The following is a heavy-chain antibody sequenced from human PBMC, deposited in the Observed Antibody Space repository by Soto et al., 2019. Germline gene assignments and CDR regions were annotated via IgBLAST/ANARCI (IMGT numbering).Heavy chain of an antibody. J-gene: IGHJ3*02. CDR2: IYYSGST. D-gene: IGHD2-15*01. Sequence: SETLSLTCTFSGGSISSSSYYLGWIRQPPGKGLEWIGSIYYSGSTYYNPSLKSRVTISVDTSKNQFSLKLSSVTAADTAVYYCARRDCSGGSCYHYFDIWGQGTMVT. V-gene: IGHV4-39*01. CDR1: GGSISSSSYY. CDR3: ARRDCSGGSCYHYFDI.